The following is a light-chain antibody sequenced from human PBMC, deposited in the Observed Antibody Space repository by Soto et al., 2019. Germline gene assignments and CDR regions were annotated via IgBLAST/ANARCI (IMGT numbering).Light chain of an antibody. CDR3: AAWDDSLSGVV. J-gene: IGLJ2*01. V-gene: IGLV1-47*01. CDR2: RNN. Sequence: QLVLTQPPSASGTPGQRVTISCSGSSSNIGSNYVYWYQQLPGTAPQLLIYRNNQRPSGVPDRFSGSKSGTSASLAISGLRSEYEADYYCAAWDDSLSGVVFGGGTKVTVL. CDR1: SSNIGSNY.